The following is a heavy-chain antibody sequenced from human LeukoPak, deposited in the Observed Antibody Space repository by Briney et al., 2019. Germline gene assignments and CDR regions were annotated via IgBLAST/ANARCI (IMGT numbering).Heavy chain of an antibody. CDR3: AKGVVVAPDVTPFDY. CDR2: ISVSGGST. D-gene: IGHD2-2*01. CDR1: GFTYSSYA. Sequence: GGSLRLSCAASGFTYSSYAMSWVRQAPGKGLEWVSAISVSGGSTYYADSVKGRFTISRDNSKNTLYLQMNSLRAEDTAVYYCAKGVVVAPDVTPFDYWGQGTLVTVSS. J-gene: IGHJ4*02. V-gene: IGHV3-23*01.